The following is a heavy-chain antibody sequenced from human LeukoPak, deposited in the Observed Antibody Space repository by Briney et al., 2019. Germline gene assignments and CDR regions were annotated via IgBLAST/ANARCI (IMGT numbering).Heavy chain of an antibody. CDR1: GFSFSSNG. D-gene: IGHD1-26*01. CDR2: ISGIGDRT. J-gene: IGHJ4*02. V-gene: IGHV3-23*01. CDR3: AFVGATSILDY. Sequence: GGTLRLSCAASGFSFSSNGMSWVRQAPGKGLEWVSTISGIGDRTYYADSVKGRFTISRDNSKNTLYLQLNSLRAEDTAAYYCAFVGATSILDYWGQGTLVTVSS.